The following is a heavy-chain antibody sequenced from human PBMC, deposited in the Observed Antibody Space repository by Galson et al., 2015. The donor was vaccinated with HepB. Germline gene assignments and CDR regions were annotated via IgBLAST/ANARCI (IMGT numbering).Heavy chain of an antibody. J-gene: IGHJ3*01. CDR3: ARIAYYYDSTGYYYRF. V-gene: IGHV1-8*01. Sequence: SVKVSCKASGYTFTSYDIHWVRQATGQGLEWMGWMNPNSDNTGYAQKFQGRVTLTRNTSISTAYMELSSLRSDDTAMHYCARIAYYYDSTGYYYRFWGQGTMVIVSP. D-gene: IGHD3-22*01. CDR1: GYTFTSYD. CDR2: MNPNSDNT.